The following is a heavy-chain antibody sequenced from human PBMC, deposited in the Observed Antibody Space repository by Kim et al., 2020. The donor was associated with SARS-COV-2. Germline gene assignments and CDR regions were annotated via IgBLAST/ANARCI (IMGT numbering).Heavy chain of an antibody. CDR3: AKAGFLEWLGVSYGMDV. V-gene: IGHV3-9*01. CDR2: ISWNSGSI. CDR1: GFTFGDYA. Sequence: GGSLRLSCAASGFTFGDYAMHWVRQAPGKGLEWVSGISWNSGSIGYADSVKGRFTISRDNAKNSLYLQMNSLRAEDTALYYCAKAGFLEWLGVSYGMDVWGQGTTVTVSS. J-gene: IGHJ6*02. D-gene: IGHD3-3*01.